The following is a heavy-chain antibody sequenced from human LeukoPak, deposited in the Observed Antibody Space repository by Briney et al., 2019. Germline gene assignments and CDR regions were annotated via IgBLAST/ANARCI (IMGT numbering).Heavy chain of an antibody. D-gene: IGHD1-26*01. Sequence: GGSLRLSCAASGFTFSSYGMHWVRQAPGKGLEWVAVIWYDGSNKYYADSVKGRFTISRDNSKNTLYLQMNSLRAEDTAVYYCARGSSVGAPDYWGQGTPVTVSS. CDR3: ARGSSVGAPDY. J-gene: IGHJ4*02. V-gene: IGHV3-33*01. CDR1: GFTFSSYG. CDR2: IWYDGSNK.